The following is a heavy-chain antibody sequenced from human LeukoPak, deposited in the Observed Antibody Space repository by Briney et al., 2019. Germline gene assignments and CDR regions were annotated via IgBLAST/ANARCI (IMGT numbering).Heavy chain of an antibody. J-gene: IGHJ6*02. Sequence: GASVKVSCKASGGTFSSYAISWVRQAPGQGLEWMGGIIPIFGTANYAQKFQGRVTMTEDTSTDTAYMELSSLRSEDTAVYYCATVSSGWDYTAMDDYGMDVWGQGTTVTVSS. V-gene: IGHV1-69*06. CDR3: ATVSSGWDYTAMDDYGMDV. CDR1: GGTFSSYA. D-gene: IGHD5-18*01. CDR2: IIPIFGTA.